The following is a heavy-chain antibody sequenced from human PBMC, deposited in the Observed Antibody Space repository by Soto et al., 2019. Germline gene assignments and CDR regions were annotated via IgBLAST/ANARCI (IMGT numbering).Heavy chain of an antibody. CDR2: ISNDGFNK. V-gene: IGHV3-30*03. J-gene: IGHJ4*02. CDR1: GFPFSSFG. D-gene: IGHD2-15*01. Sequence: PGGSLRLSCAASGFPFSSFGLHWVRQAPGKGLEWVAVISNDGFNKYYAASVKGRFTISRDNSKNTVYLQMNSLGAEDTAVYYCATDRTYCSGGICYGRAFDYWGQGTLVTAPQ. CDR3: ATDRTYCSGGICYGRAFDY.